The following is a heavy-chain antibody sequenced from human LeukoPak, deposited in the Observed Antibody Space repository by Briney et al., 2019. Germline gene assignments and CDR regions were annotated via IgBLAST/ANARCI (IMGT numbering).Heavy chain of an antibody. Sequence: ASVKVSCKASGYTFASYDINWVLQATGQGLEWMGWMNPNSGNTGYAQKFQGRVTMTRNTSISTAYMELSSLRSEDTAMYYCARVYNDSSGYRPLRAWGQGTLVTVSS. CDR1: GYTFASYD. J-gene: IGHJ5*02. CDR2: MNPNSGNT. D-gene: IGHD3-22*01. CDR3: ARVYNDSSGYRPLRA. V-gene: IGHV1-8*01.